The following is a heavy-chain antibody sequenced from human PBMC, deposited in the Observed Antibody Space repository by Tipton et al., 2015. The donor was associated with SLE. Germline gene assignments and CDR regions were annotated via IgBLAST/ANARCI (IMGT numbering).Heavy chain of an antibody. Sequence: TLSLTCTVSGDSISGHYWSWIRQSPGKGLEWIGYIYYSGSTNYNPSLKSRVTISVDTSKNQFSLKLGSVSAADTAVYYCAREFLNPVTTVHYYFDLWGRGTLVTVSS. CDR1: GDSISGHY. CDR2: IYYSGST. V-gene: IGHV4-59*11. D-gene: IGHD4-11*01. J-gene: IGHJ2*01. CDR3: AREFLNPVTTVHYYFDL.